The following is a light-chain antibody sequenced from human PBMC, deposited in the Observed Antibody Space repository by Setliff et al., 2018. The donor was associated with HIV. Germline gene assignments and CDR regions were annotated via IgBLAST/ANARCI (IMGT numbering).Light chain of an antibody. CDR3: SSYGSGDALL. CDR2: DVT. Sequence: QSALTQPAFVSGSPGQSITISCTGSSSDVGGYDYVSWYRQYPDKAPPLIIFDVTDRPSGVSNRFSGSKSGNTASLTISGLQAEDEAHYFCSSYGSGDALLFGAGTKVTVL. V-gene: IGLV2-14*03. CDR1: SSDVGGYDY. J-gene: IGLJ1*01.